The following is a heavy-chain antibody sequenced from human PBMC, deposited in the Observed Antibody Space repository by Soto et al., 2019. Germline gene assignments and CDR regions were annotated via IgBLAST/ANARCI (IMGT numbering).Heavy chain of an antibody. CDR3: ATRFGGDSSGWFYFDY. V-gene: IGHV3-30-3*01. Sequence: QVQLVESGGGVVQPGRSLRLSCAASGFTFSSYAMHWVRQAPGKGLEWVAVISYDGSNKYYADSVKGRFTISRDNSKNTLYRQMNSLRSEDTAVYYCATRFGGDSSGWFYFDYWGQGTLVTVSS. J-gene: IGHJ4*02. CDR1: GFTFSSYA. D-gene: IGHD6-19*01. CDR2: ISYDGSNK.